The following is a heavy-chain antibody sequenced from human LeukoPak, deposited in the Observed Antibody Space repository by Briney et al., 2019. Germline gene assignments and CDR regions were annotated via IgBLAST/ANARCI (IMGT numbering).Heavy chain of an antibody. D-gene: IGHD4-11*01. CDR3: ARVDYRSKYYFDY. J-gene: IGHJ4*02. V-gene: IGHV3-21*01. Sequence: GGSLRLSCAASGFTFSTFCMTWVRQAPGKGLEWVSSISSSSSYIYYADSVKGRFTISRDNAKNSLYLQMNSLRAEDTAVYYCARVDYRSKYYFDYWGQGTLVTVSS. CDR1: GFTFSTFC. CDR2: ISSSSSYI.